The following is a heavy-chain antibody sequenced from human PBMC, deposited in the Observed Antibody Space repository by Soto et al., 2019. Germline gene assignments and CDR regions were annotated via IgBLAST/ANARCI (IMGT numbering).Heavy chain of an antibody. CDR1: GGTISSGGYC. CDR2: INHSGST. CDR3: ESEKIVYCIGASCTQDYYYSYYMDV. Sequence: SETLSLTRTVAGGTISSGGYCRSWIRQPPGKGLEWIGEINHSGSTNYNPSLKSRVTISVDTSKNQFSLKLSSVTAADTAVYYCESEKIVYCIGASCTQDYYYSYYMDVWGKGTMVTVSS. D-gene: IGHD2-15*01. J-gene: IGHJ6*03. V-gene: IGHV4-30-2*01.